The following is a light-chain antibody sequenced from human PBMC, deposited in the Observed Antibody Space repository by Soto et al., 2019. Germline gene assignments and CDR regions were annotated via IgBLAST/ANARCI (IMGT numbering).Light chain of an antibody. CDR3: QQYNNWPPLT. CDR2: GAS. V-gene: IGKV3-15*01. Sequence: EIVMTQSPATLSVSPGERATLSCRASQSVSSNLAWYQQKPGQAPRLLIYGASTRATGVPARFSGSGSGTAFTLTISSLQSEDFAVYYCQQYNNWPPLTFGQGTEVDIK. J-gene: IGKJ1*01. CDR1: QSVSSN.